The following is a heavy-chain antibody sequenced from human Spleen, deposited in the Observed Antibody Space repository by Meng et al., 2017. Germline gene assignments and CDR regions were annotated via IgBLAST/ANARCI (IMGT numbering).Heavy chain of an antibody. V-gene: IGHV1-2*06. CDR1: GYNFPDYY. CDR3: ARDENISAAGKLFGDY. CDR2: VNPKSGDK. Sequence: ASVKVSCKPSGYNFPDYYIHWVRRAPGQGLEWMGRVNPKSGDKHYAQKCQARVTMTGDTSISTAYMELSGLRSDDTAMYYCARDENISAAGKLFGDYWGQGTLVTVSS. D-gene: IGHD6-13*01. J-gene: IGHJ4*02.